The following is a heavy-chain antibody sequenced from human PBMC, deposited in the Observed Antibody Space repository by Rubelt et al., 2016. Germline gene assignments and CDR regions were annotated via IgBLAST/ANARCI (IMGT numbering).Heavy chain of an antibody. Sequence: QVQLQESGPGLVKPSETLSLTCTVSGGSISNYYWSWIRQPPGKGLEWIGNVYSGGTTNYNPSLKSRVTISVERPKNQFFLGGTSVAAADTATYYCARGGSGSYTGVLWFDPWGQGTLVTVSS. CDR2: VYSGGTT. V-gene: IGHV4-59*01. CDR3: ARGGSGSYTGVLWFDP. J-gene: IGHJ5*02. D-gene: IGHD3-3*01. CDR1: GGSISNYY.